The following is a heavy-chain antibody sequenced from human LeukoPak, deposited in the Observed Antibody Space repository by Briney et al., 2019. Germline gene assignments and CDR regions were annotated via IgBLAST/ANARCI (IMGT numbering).Heavy chain of an antibody. CDR1: GFTFSDYG. CDR2: IWNDGSSK. CDR3: AKPTYGPGSFLIVH. V-gene: IGHV3-33*06. J-gene: IGHJ4*02. Sequence: GGSLRLSCAVSGFTFSDYGMHWVRQAPGKGLEWVAVIWNDGSSKYYGDSVMGRFTISRDNSKNTLYPQMNSLRAEDTAVYYCAKPTYGPGSFLIVHWGQGTLVTVSS. D-gene: IGHD3-10*01.